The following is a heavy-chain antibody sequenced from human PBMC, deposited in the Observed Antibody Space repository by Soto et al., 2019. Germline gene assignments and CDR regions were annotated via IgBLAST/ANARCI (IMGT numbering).Heavy chain of an antibody. J-gene: IGHJ4*02. CDR3: ARHFAYYDSSGYYVFDY. CDR2: ISSSGSTI. V-gene: IGHV3-11*01. CDR1: GFTFSDYY. D-gene: IGHD3-22*01. Sequence: PGGSLSLSCAASGFTFSDYYMSWIRQAPGKGLEWVSYISSSGSTIYYTDSVKGRFTISRDNAKNSLYLQMNSLRAEDTAVYYCARHFAYYDSSGYYVFDYWGQGTLVTVSS.